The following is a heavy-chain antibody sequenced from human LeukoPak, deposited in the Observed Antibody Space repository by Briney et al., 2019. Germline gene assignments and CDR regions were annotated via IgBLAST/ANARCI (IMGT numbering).Heavy chain of an antibody. J-gene: IGHJ6*03. Sequence: GGSLRLSCAVSGFTVSGNYMSWVRQAPGKGLEWVSLIYSGGTTYYADSVKGRFIISRDNSKNMLYLQMSSLRAEDTAVYYCAKGGSDSSGYYSLYYYYYMDVWGKGTTVTISS. D-gene: IGHD3-22*01. CDR2: IYSGGTT. V-gene: IGHV3-53*01. CDR1: GFTVSGNY. CDR3: AKGGSDSSGYYSLYYYYYMDV.